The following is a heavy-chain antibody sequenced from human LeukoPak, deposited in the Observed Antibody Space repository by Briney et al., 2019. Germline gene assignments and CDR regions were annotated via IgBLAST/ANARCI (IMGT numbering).Heavy chain of an antibody. CDR3: AREGRVSGYDFDC. CDR1: GFTFSSYW. D-gene: IGHD5-12*01. Sequence: GGTLRLSCAASGFTFSSYWMHWVSHAPGKGLVWVSRINSHGSSITYADSVKGRFAISRDSAKNTLYLQMNNLRVDDTAVYYCAREGRVSGYDFDCWGQGTLVTVSS. J-gene: IGHJ4*02. V-gene: IGHV3-74*03. CDR2: INSHGSSI.